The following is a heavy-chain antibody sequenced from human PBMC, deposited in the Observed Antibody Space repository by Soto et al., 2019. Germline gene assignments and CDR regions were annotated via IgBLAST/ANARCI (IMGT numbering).Heavy chain of an antibody. V-gene: IGHV1-69*13. CDR2: IIPIFATA. CDR1: GGSFSSYA. J-gene: IGHJ6*02. Sequence: ASAKRSCKXPGGSFSSYAISCARHAPGQGLQRVGEIIPIFATANYAQKFQGRVTITADESTSTAYMELSSLRSEDTAVYYCARETRITVFGVVIPNYGMDVWGQGATVTVSS. CDR3: ARETRITVFGVVIPNYGMDV. D-gene: IGHD3-3*01.